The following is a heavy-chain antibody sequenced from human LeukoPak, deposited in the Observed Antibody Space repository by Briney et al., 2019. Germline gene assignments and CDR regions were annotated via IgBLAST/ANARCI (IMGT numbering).Heavy chain of an antibody. Sequence: PGGSLRLSCAASGFTFSSYAMHWVRQAPGKGLEWVSGITWGRDNLAYADSVKGRFTISRDSAKNTLYLQMNTLRAEDTAVYYCVAANPNSDYWGQGTLVTVSS. D-gene: IGHD2-15*01. CDR1: GFTFSSYA. CDR3: VAANPNSDY. J-gene: IGHJ4*02. CDR2: ITWGRDNL. V-gene: IGHV3-74*01.